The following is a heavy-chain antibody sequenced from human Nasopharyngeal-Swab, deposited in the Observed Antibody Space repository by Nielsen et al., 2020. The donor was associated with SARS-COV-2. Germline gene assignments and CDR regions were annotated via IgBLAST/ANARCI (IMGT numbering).Heavy chain of an antibody. CDR3: AKDRWTYSSGWRDY. CDR2: ISGSGGST. J-gene: IGHJ4*02. Sequence: GGSLRLSCAASGFTFSSYAMSWVRQAPGKGLEWVSAISGSGGSTYYADSVKGRFTISRDNSKNTLYLQMSSLRAEDTAVYYCAKDRWTYSSGWRDYWGQGTLVTVSS. V-gene: IGHV3-23*01. D-gene: IGHD6-19*01. CDR1: GFTFSSYA.